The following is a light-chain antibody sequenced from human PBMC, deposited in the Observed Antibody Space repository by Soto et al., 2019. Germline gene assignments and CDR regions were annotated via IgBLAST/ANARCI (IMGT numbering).Light chain of an antibody. CDR1: QTISNW. J-gene: IGKJ4*01. CDR3: QQYNTYPLT. V-gene: IGKV1-5*01. CDR2: DAS. Sequence: DIQMTQSPSTLSASVGDRVTITCRASQTISNWLAWYQQKPGKAPKVLIFDASTLDGGVPSRFRGRRSGTDFTLTISSLQPSDFPTYYCQQYNTYPLTFGGGTKVDIK.